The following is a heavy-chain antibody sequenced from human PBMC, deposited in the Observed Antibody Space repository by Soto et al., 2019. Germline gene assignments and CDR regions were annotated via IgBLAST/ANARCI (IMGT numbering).Heavy chain of an antibody. V-gene: IGHV4-31*03. J-gene: IGHJ6*02. CDR1: GGSISSGGYY. D-gene: IGHD3-16*01. Sequence: QVQLQESGPGLVKPSQTLSLTCTVSGGSISSGGYYWSWIRQHPGKGLEWIGYIYYSGSTYYNPSLKSRVTRSVDTSKNQFSLKLSSVTAADTAVYYCARVLESPPGGYYYYYGMDVWGQGTTVTVSS. CDR2: IYYSGST. CDR3: ARVLESPPGGYYYYYGMDV.